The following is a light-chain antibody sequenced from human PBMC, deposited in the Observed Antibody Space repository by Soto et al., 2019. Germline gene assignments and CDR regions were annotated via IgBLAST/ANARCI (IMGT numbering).Light chain of an antibody. CDR1: QSVTSSY. Sequence: EIVLTQPTGSLSLSPGERASLSSRASQSVTSSYLAWYQQKPGQPPRLVMYGASIRTSGIPDRFSGSGSGTDFTLTISRLEPEDFAVYYCQQYVRAPWTFGQGTKVDIK. CDR3: QQYVRAPWT. CDR2: GAS. V-gene: IGKV3-20*01. J-gene: IGKJ1*01.